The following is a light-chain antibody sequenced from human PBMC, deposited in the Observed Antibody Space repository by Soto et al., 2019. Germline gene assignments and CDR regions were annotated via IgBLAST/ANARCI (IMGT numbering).Light chain of an antibody. CDR1: ASDVGAYDY. J-gene: IGLJ1*01. CDR2: EVR. Sequence: QSALTQPASVSGSPGQSITISCTGTASDVGAYDYVSWYQHHPGKPPKLLIFEVRDRPSGVSNRFSGSKSGNTASLTISGLQPEDEADYFCSSSTSSSTLVFGTVPKVTVL. CDR3: SSSTSSSTLV. V-gene: IGLV2-14*01.